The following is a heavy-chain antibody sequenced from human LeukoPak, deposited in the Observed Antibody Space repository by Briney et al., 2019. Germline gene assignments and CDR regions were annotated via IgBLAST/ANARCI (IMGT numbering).Heavy chain of an antibody. CDR1: GFAFSSYA. D-gene: IGHD3-22*01. J-gene: IGHJ4*02. Sequence: GGSLRLSCTASGFAFSSYAMSWVRQAPGVGLEWVSAIDGGGGRTWHADSVRGRFTISRDNSKNTLFMQMNSLRAEDSAVYYCATDRERDPSVYYLVGGQGTLITVSS. CDR2: IDGGGGRT. V-gene: IGHV3-23*01. CDR3: ATDRERDPSVYYLV.